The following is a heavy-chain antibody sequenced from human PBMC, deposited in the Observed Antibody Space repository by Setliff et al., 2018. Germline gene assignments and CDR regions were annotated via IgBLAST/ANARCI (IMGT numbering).Heavy chain of an antibody. CDR3: ARAGSRGLLWFGREYYYYVDV. CDR2: IYYSGST. V-gene: IGHV4-31*03. J-gene: IGHJ6*03. Sequence: KTSETLSLTCTVSGGSISSGGYYWSWIRQHPGKGLEWIGYIYYSGSTYYNPSLKSRVTISVDTSKNQFSLKLSSVTAADTAVYYCARAGSRGLLWFGREYYYYVDVWGKGTTVTVSS. D-gene: IGHD3-10*01. CDR1: GGSISSGGYY.